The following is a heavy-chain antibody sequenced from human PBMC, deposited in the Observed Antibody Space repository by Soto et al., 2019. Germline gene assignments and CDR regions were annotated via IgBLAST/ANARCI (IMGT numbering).Heavy chain of an antibody. V-gene: IGHV1-18*04. D-gene: IGHD5-18*01. CDR2: ISAYNGNT. CDR3: ARKRIRLWCSDY. J-gene: IGHJ4*02. CDR1: GYTFTSYG. Sequence: QVQLVQSGAEVKKPGASVKVSCKASGYTFTSYGISWVRQAPGQGLEWMGWISAYNGNTNYAQKLQGRVTMTTDTSPRTASMELRSLRSDDTAVYYCARKRIRLWCSDYWGREPWSPSPQ.